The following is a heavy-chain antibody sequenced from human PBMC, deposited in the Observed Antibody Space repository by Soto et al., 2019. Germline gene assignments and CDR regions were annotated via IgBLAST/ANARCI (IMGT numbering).Heavy chain of an antibody. V-gene: IGHV3-7*01. CDR2: IKGDASEK. CDR1: GFNFGIYW. D-gene: IGHD3-10*01. Sequence: LSCAASGFNFGIYWMSWVRQAPGKGLEWVATIKGDASEKKYVGSVKGRFTTSRDNAKTSLFLQMDSLRAEDTAAYYCARDSGYGSESSVNHYLDYWGHGTLVTVSS. J-gene: IGHJ4*01. CDR3: ARDSGYGSESSVNHYLDY.